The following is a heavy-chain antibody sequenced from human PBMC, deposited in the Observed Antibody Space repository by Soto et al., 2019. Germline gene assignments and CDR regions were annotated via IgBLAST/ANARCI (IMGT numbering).Heavy chain of an antibody. CDR3: ARVGVVGQQLVLDY. Sequence: QVQLQEWGAGLLKPSETLSLTCAVSGGSVSGYYWSWIRQTPAKGLEWIGEMNDSGSSNYNPSLQPRVAMSIDTSANSISLNLKSVTAADTAVYFCARVGVVGQQLVLDYWGQGTLVSVSS. D-gene: IGHD6-13*01. J-gene: IGHJ4*02. V-gene: IGHV4-34*01. CDR1: GGSVSGYY. CDR2: MNDSGSS.